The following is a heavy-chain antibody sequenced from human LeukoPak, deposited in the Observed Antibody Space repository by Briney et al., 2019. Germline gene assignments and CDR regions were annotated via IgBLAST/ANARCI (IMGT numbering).Heavy chain of an antibody. CDR3: ARGERLGPDF. CDR1: GDSIIGYY. V-gene: IGHV4-59*01. J-gene: IGHJ4*02. D-gene: IGHD1-1*01. Sequence: PSETLSLTCTVSGDSIIGYYWSWIRQPPGKGLEWIGYIHYSGSSNYNPPLQSRVTISVDTSRGHFSLKLSSATAADTAVYYCARGERLGPDFWGQGTLVTVSS. CDR2: IHYSGSS.